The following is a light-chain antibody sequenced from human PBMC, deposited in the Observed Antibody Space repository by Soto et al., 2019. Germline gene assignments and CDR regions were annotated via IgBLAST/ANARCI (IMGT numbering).Light chain of an antibody. Sequence: EIVFTQSPAILSVSPGERATLSCSASQSISRSLAWYEQKPGQAPRLLISDASTRATGIPGRFSGSGSGTEFTLTISSLQSEDFALYDCHQYNSWPTGTFGQGTKVDI. J-gene: IGKJ2*01. CDR2: DAS. CDR1: QSISRS. CDR3: HQYNSWPTGT. V-gene: IGKV3-15*01.